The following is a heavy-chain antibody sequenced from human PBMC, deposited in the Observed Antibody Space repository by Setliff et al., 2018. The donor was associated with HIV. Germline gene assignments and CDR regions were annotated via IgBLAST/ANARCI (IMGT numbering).Heavy chain of an antibody. Sequence: ETLSLTCVVSGFSIKNDNWWNWIRQPPGKGLEWVVSVTPDGGDKYYADSVKGRFTISRDNAKNTLYLQMNRLRADDTAVYYCVRGPQFTPHWGQGTLVTVS. CDR3: VRGPQFTPH. CDR2: VTPDGGDK. J-gene: IGHJ4*02. CDR1: GFSIKNDNW. V-gene: IGHV3-7*04. D-gene: IGHD3-16*01.